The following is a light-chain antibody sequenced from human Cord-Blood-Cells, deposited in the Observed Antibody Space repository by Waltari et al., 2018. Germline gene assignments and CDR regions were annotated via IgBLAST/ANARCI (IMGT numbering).Light chain of an antibody. CDR2: YDS. Sequence: SCVLTQPPSVSVAPGKTARITCGGNNIGSKSVHWYQQKPGQAPVLVIYYDSDRPSGIPERFSGSNSGNTATLTISRVEAGDEADYYCQVWDVVFGGGTKLTVL. CDR1: NIGSKS. V-gene: IGLV3-21*04. J-gene: IGLJ2*01. CDR3: QVWDVV.